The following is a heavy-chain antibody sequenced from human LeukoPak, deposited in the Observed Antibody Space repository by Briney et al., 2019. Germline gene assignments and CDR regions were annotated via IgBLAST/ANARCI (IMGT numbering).Heavy chain of an antibody. CDR2: ISGSGGST. D-gene: IGHD1-1*01. V-gene: IGHV3-23*01. CDR3: AKGNWRYFDY. Sequence: GGSLRLSCAASGFTFSSYGMHWVRQAPGKGLEWVSAISGSGGSTYYADSVKGRFTISRDNSKNTLYLQMNSLGADDTAVYYCAKGNWRYFDYWGQGTLVTVSS. J-gene: IGHJ4*02. CDR1: GFTFSSYG.